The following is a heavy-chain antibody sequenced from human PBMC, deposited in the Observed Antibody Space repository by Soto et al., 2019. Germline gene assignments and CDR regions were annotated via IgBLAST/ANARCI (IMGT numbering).Heavy chain of an antibody. J-gene: IGHJ4*02. CDR1: GYTFTTYG. Sequence: ASVKVSCKASGYTFTTYGISWVRQAPGQGLEWMGWVIAHNGDTNYAQKFQDRVTMTIDTSTSTAYMELRSLTYDDTAVYYCARDRSSSSLWGQGTLVTAPQ. CDR3: ARDRSSSSL. CDR2: VIAHNGDT. V-gene: IGHV1-18*01. D-gene: IGHD6-13*01.